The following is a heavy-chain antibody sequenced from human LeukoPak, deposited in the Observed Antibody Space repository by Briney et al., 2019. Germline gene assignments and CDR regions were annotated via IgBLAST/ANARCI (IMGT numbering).Heavy chain of an antibody. Sequence: SQTLSLTCTVSGGSISSGSYYWSWIRQPAGKGLEWIGRIYTSGSTNYNPSLKSRVTISVDTSKNQFSLKLSSVTAAGTAVYYWARENLREYPLLGGFDPWGQGTLVTVSS. CDR2: IYTSGST. J-gene: IGHJ5*02. CDR1: GGSISSGSYY. D-gene: IGHD2-2*01. V-gene: IGHV4-61*02. CDR3: ARENLREYPLLGGFDP.